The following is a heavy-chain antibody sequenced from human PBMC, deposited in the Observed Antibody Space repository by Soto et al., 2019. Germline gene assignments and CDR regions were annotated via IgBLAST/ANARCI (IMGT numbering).Heavy chain of an antibody. CDR1: GFTFSSFA. CDR3: AKRFYDTSRSVRGDDY. Sequence: GGSLRLSCSASGFTFSSFAMSWVRQAPGKGLEWVSTVSGSTANTYYADSVKGRFTISRDNSKNTVFLQMNSLRAEDTALYFCAKRFYDTSRSVRGDDYWGQGALVTVSS. J-gene: IGHJ4*02. CDR2: VSGSTANT. D-gene: IGHD3-22*01. V-gene: IGHV3-23*01.